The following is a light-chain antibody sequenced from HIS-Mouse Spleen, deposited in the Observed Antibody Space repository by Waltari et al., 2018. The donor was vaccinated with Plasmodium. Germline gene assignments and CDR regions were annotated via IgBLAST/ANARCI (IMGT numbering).Light chain of an antibody. CDR2: EDS. Sequence: SYELTQPPSVSVSPGQTARITCSGDALPKQYAYWYQHKSGQALVLVIYEDSKRPSGIPERVSGASSVTMAILTISGAKVEDEADYYCYSTDSSGNHRVFGGGTKLTVL. V-gene: IGLV3-10*01. J-gene: IGLJ3*02. CDR1: ALPKQY. CDR3: YSTDSSGNHRV.